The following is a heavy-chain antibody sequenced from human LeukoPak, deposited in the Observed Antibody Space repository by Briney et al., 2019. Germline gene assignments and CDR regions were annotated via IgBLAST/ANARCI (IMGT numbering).Heavy chain of an antibody. D-gene: IGHD3-3*01. V-gene: IGHV1-18*01. CDR3: ARDTSYDFWSDPTELFDI. Sequence: ASVKVSCKASGYTFTTYGISWMRQAPGQGLEWVGWVSRHNGNKNYAQKLQGRVTMTTDTSTSTAYMELRSLRSDDTAVYYCARDTSYDFWSDPTELFDIWGQGTMVTVSS. J-gene: IGHJ3*02. CDR2: VSRHNGNK. CDR1: GYTFTTYG.